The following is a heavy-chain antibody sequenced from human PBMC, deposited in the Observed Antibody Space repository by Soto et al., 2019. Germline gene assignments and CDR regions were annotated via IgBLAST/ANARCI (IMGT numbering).Heavy chain of an antibody. CDR3: AKICSGSWPHYGLDV. CDR1: GFSFSYYW. Sequence: GGSLRLSCAASGFSFSYYWMTWVRQAPGKGLEWVANIKQDESEKYYVDSMKGRFTISRDNAKSLLYLQMNNLRTEDTAVYYCAKICSGSWPHYGLDVWGQGITVTVSS. V-gene: IGHV3-7*01. D-gene: IGHD6-13*01. J-gene: IGHJ6*02. CDR2: IKQDESEK.